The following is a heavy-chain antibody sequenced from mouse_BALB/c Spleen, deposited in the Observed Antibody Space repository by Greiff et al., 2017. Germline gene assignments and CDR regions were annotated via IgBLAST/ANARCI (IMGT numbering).Heavy chain of an antibody. J-gene: IGHJ2*01. CDR2: ISNLAYSI. D-gene: IGHD2-2*01. V-gene: IGHV5-15*02. Sequence: EVQVVESGGGLVQPGGSRKLSCAASGFTFSDYGMAWVRQAPGKGPEWVAFISNLAYSIYYADTVTGRFTISRENAKNTLYLEMSSLRSEDTAMYYCARDYGYDDDGYFDYWGQGTTLTVSS. CDR1: GFTFSDYG. CDR3: ARDYGYDDDGYFDY.